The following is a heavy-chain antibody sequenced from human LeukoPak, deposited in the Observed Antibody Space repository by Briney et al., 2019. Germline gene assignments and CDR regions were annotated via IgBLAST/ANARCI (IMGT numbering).Heavy chain of an antibody. CDR1: GFTFSSYS. D-gene: IGHD7-27*01. Sequence: GGSLRLSCAASGFTFSSYSMNWVRHAPGKGLELVSSISSSSSYIYYADSVKGRFTISRDNAKNSLYLQMNSLRAEDTAVYYCARASNWGSGDAFDLWGQGTMVTVSS. J-gene: IGHJ3*01. V-gene: IGHV3-21*01. CDR2: ISSSSSYI. CDR3: ARASNWGSGDAFDL.